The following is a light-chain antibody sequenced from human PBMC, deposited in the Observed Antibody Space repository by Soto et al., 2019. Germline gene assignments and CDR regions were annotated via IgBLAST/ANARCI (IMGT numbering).Light chain of an antibody. V-gene: IGLV1-40*01. CDR2: GNS. CDR3: QSYDGSLSRV. CDR1: SSNIGAGYD. Sequence: QSALTQPPSVSGAPGQRVTISCTGSSSNIGAGYDVHWYQQLPGTAPKLLIYGNSNRPSGVPDRFSGSKSGTSASLAITGLQAEDEADYYCQSYDGSLSRVFGTGTKLTVL. J-gene: IGLJ1*01.